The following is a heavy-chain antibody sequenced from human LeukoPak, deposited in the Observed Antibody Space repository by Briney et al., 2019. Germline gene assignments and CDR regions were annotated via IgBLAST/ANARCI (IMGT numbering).Heavy chain of an antibody. Sequence: SETLSLTCPVSGGSVSSGSYYWSWIRQPAGKGLEWIGYIYYSGSTNYNPSLKSRVTISVDTSKNQFSLKLSSVTAADTAVYYCARGGTVTYDYWGQGTLVTVSS. CDR2: IYYSGST. D-gene: IGHD4-17*01. J-gene: IGHJ4*02. CDR1: GGSVSSGSYY. CDR3: ARGGTVTYDY. V-gene: IGHV4-61*01.